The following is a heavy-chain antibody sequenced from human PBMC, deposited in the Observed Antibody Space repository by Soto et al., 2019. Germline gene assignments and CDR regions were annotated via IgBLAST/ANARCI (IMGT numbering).Heavy chain of an antibody. V-gene: IGHV1-46*01. J-gene: IGHJ4*02. CDR2: INPSAGST. Sequence: ASVKVSCKASGYTFTSHYMHWVRQAPGRVLEWMGLINPSAGSTSYEESFQGRVTMTRDTSTSTVFMDLSSLRSEDTAIYYCATPSGYWGQGTLVTVSS. CDR1: GYTFTSHY. CDR3: ATPSGY.